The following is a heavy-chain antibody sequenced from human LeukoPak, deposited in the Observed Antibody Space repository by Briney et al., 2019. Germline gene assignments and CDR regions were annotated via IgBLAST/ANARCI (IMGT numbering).Heavy chain of an antibody. V-gene: IGHV1-18*01. CDR1: GYTFTSYD. J-gene: IGHJ3*02. Sequence: ASVKVSCKASGYTFTSYDINWVRQAPGQGLEWMGWISTYNGDTNSAQKFQGRVTLTTDTSTSTAYMELRSLTSDDTAVYYCARAKFDSSRYYYRGFDIWGQGTMVTVSS. D-gene: IGHD3-22*01. CDR2: ISTYNGDT. CDR3: ARAKFDSSRYYYRGFDI.